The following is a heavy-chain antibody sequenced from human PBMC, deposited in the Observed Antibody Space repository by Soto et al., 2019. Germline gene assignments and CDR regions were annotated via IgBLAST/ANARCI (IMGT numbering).Heavy chain of an antibody. D-gene: IGHD3-9*01. CDR3: ARVGYYDILTVYYYGMDV. V-gene: IGHV1-2*02. CDR2: INPNSGGT. J-gene: IGHJ6*02. Sequence: ASVKVSCKASGYTFTGYYMHWVRQAPGQGLEWMGWINPNSGGTNYAQKFQGRVTMTRDTSISTAYMELSRLRSDDTAVYYCARVGYYDILTVYYYGMDVWGQGTTVTVSS. CDR1: GYTFTGYY.